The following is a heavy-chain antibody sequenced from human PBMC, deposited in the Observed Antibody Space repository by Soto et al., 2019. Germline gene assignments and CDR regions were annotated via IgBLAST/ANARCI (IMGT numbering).Heavy chain of an antibody. CDR1: GGSFSGYY. CDR2: INHSGST. Sequence: PSETLSLTCAVYGGSFSGYYWSWIRQPPGKGLEWIGEINHSGSTNYNPSLKSRVTISVDTSKNQFSLKLSSVTAADTAVYYCARGDSGGITGTDYWGQGTLVTVSS. CDR3: ARGDSGGITGTDY. J-gene: IGHJ4*02. V-gene: IGHV4-34*01. D-gene: IGHD1-20*01.